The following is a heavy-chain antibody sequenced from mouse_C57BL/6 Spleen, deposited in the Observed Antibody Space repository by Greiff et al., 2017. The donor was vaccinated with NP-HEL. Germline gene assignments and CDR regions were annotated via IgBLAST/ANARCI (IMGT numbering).Heavy chain of an antibody. CDR1: GYSFTGYY. J-gene: IGHJ2*01. CDR3: ASVWLQLFDY. Sequence: EVQGVESGPELVKPGASVKISCKASGYSFTGYYMNWVKQSPEKSLEWIGEINPSTGGTTYNQKFKAKATLTVDKSSSTAYMQLKSLTSEDSAVYYCASVWLQLFDYWGQGTTLTVSS. CDR2: INPSTGGT. V-gene: IGHV1-42*01. D-gene: IGHD2-2*01.